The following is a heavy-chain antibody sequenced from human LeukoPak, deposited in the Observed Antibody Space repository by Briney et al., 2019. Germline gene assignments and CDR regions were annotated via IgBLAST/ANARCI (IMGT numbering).Heavy chain of an antibody. V-gene: IGHV3-48*03. D-gene: IGHD3-22*01. Sequence: PGGSLRLSCAASRFTFSSYEMIWVRQAPGKGLEWVSYISSRGSTIYYADSVKGRFTISRDNAKNSLYLQMNSLRAKDTAVYYCAGVLVVLIREGDAFDIWGQGTMVTVSS. CDR3: AGVLVVLIREGDAFDI. J-gene: IGHJ3*02. CDR1: RFTFSSYE. CDR2: ISSRGSTI.